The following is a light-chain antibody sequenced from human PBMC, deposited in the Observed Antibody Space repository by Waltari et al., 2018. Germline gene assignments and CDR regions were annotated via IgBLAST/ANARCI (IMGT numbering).Light chain of an antibody. J-gene: IGLJ1*01. V-gene: IGLV2-14*01. Sequence: QSALTQPASVSGSPGQSITISCTRSSSDRGGDSFVSWYQQHPGKAPKLMLYDVSHRPSCVSNRFSGSKSGNTASLTISGLQPEDEADYYCSSYTSIIPPFLFGTGTKVTVL. CDR1: SSDRGGDSF. CDR3: SSYTSIIPPFL. CDR2: DVS.